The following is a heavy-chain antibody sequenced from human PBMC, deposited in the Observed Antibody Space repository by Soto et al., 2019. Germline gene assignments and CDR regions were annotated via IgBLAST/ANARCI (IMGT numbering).Heavy chain of an antibody. CDR3: ARAVTSHCPRGYSSAWYGWFDP. CDR2: ASARNTNT. CDR1: GFTFSSHV. D-gene: IGHD6-19*01. Sequence: EVQLLESGGGLVQPGGSLRLSCAASGFTFSSHVMSWVRQAPGKGLEWVSAASARNTNTYYADSVRGQFTISRDNSKSTVYLHLDSLRVEDTAVYHCARAVTSHCPRGYSSAWYGWFDPWGQGTLVVVSS. V-gene: IGHV3-23*01. J-gene: IGHJ5*02.